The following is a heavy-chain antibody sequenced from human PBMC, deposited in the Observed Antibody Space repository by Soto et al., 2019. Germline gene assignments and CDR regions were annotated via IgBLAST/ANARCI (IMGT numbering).Heavy chain of an antibody. V-gene: IGHV1-69*01. Sequence: QVQLVQSGAEVKKPGSSVKVSCKASGGTFSSYAISWVRQAPGQGLEWMGGIIPIFGTANYAQKFQGRVTITADESTSTAYMELSSLRSEDMAVYYCASGIVVVPAARLWVAFDIWGQGTMVTVSS. J-gene: IGHJ3*02. CDR3: ASGIVVVPAARLWVAFDI. CDR1: GGTFSSYA. D-gene: IGHD2-2*01. CDR2: IIPIFGTA.